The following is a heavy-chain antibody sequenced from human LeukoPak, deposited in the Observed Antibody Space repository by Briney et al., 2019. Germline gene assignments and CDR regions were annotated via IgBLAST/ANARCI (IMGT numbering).Heavy chain of an antibody. V-gene: IGHV4-38-2*02. Sequence: PSETLSLTCAVSGYSISSGYYWGWIRQPPGKGLEWIGEINHSGSTNYNPSLKSRVTISVDTSKNQFSLKLSSVTAADTAVYYCAREAGLWVGSYDCWSERLDYMDVWGKGTTVTVSS. J-gene: IGHJ6*03. D-gene: IGHD3-3*01. CDR3: AREAGLWVGSYDCWSERLDYMDV. CDR2: INHSGST. CDR1: GYSISSGYY.